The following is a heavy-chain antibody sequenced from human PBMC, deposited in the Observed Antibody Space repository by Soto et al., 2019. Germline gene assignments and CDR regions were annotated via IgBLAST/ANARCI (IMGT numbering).Heavy chain of an antibody. CDR1: GGTFSSYT. D-gene: IGHD3-16*01. CDR3: TRGVTANYMGGDAFEI. J-gene: IGHJ3*02. V-gene: IGHV1-69*01. Sequence: QVLLVQSGAEVKKPGSSVKVTCQASGGTFSSYTISWVRQAPGQGLEYMGGIMPIFGTATYTQSFQDRVPITADESTSTVYMELRSLTSDDTAVYYCTRGVTANYMGGDAFEIWGQGTMVTVSS. CDR2: IMPIFGTA.